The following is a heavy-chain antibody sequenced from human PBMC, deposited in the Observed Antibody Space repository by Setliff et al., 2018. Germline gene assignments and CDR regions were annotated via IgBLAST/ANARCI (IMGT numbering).Heavy chain of an antibody. D-gene: IGHD1-1*01. CDR2: IYYSGST. CDR3: AREAPGYAFDI. J-gene: IGHJ3*02. CDR1: GGSISRGDYY. Sequence: SETLSLTCTVSGGSISRGDYYWSWIRKPPGKGLEWIGYIYYSGSTYYNPSLKSRVTISVDTSKNQFSLKLSSVTAADTAVYYCAREAPGYAFDIWGQGTMFTVSS. V-gene: IGHV4-30-4*08.